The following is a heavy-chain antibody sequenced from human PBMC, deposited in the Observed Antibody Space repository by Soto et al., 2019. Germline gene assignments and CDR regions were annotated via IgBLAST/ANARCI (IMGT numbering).Heavy chain of an antibody. J-gene: IGHJ6*02. CDR3: AKDIAVAGTVADYYYGMDV. Sequence: GGSLRLSCAASGFTFDDYTMHWVRQAPGKGLEWVSLISWDGGSTYYADSVKGRFTISRDNSKNSLFLQMNSLRTEDTALYYCAKDIAVAGTVADYYYGMDVWGQGTTVTVSS. D-gene: IGHD6-19*01. CDR1: GFTFDDYT. CDR2: ISWDGGST. V-gene: IGHV3-43*01.